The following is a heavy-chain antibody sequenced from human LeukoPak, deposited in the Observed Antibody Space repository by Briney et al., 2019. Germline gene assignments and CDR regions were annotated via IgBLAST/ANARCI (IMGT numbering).Heavy chain of an antibody. CDR3: ARHPGYCSSTSCRMGAFDI. J-gene: IGHJ3*02. V-gene: IGHV4-59*08. CDR1: GGSISSYY. CDR2: IYYSGST. D-gene: IGHD2-2*01. Sequence: KPSETLSLTCTVYGGSISSYYWSWIRQPPGKGLEWIGDIYYSGSTNYNPSLKSRVTILVDTSKNQFSLKLSSVTAADTAVYYCARHPGYCSSTSCRMGAFDIWGQGTMVTVSS.